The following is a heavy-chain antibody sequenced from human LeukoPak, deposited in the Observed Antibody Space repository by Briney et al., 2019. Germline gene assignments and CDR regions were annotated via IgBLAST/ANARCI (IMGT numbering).Heavy chain of an antibody. D-gene: IGHD6-19*01. CDR1: GGSISSYY. CDR3: ARDDGYSSGLGGY. V-gene: IGHV4-59*01. Sequence: SETLSLTCTVSGGSISSYYWSWIRQPPGKVLEWIGYIYYSGSTNYNPSLKSRVTISVDTSKNQFSLKLSSVTAADTAVYYCARDDGYSSGLGGYWGQGTLVTVSS. CDR2: IYYSGST. J-gene: IGHJ4*02.